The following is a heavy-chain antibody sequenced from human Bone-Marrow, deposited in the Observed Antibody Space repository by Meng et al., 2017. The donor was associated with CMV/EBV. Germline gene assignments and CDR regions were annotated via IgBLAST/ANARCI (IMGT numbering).Heavy chain of an antibody. CDR1: GFTFSSYA. CDR2: ISGSGGST. CDR3: AKVDYDYVWGSYRSAKSGYDY. D-gene: IGHD3-16*02. V-gene: IGHV3-23*01. J-gene: IGHJ4*02. Sequence: GESLKISCAASGFTFSSYAMSWVRQAPGKGLEWVSAISGSGGSTYNADSVKGRFTISRDNSKNTLYLQMNSLRAEDTAVYYCAKVDYDYVWGSYRSAKSGYDYWGQGTLVTVSS.